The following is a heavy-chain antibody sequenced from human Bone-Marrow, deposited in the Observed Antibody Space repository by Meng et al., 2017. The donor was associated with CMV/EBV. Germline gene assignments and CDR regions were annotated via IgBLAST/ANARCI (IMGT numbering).Heavy chain of an antibody. J-gene: IGHJ6*01. Sequence: GGSLRLSCAASGFTFDDYAMHWVRQAPGKGLEWVSGISWNSGSIGYADSVKGRFTISRDNSKNTLYLQMNSLRAEDTAVDYCARDRTTYYDFWSGYYTYGMDVWGQGTTVTVYS. D-gene: IGHD3-3*01. V-gene: IGHV3-9*01. CDR2: ISWNSGSI. CDR1: GFTFDDYA. CDR3: ARDRTTYYDFWSGYYTYGMDV.